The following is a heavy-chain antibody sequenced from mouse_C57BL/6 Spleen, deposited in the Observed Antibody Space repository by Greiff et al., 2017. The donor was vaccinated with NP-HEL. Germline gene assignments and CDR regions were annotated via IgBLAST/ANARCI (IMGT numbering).Heavy chain of an antibody. V-gene: IGHV1-82*01. J-gene: IGHJ4*01. CDR3: ATYYDYERVYYAMDY. CDR2: IYPGDGDT. Sequence: QVQLKESGPELVKPGASVKISCKASGYAFSSSWMNWVKQRPGKGLEWIGRIYPGDGDTNYNGKFKGKATLTADKSSSTAYIQLSSLTSEDSAVYFCATYYDYERVYYAMDYWGQGTSVTVSS. CDR1: GYAFSSSW. D-gene: IGHD2-4*01.